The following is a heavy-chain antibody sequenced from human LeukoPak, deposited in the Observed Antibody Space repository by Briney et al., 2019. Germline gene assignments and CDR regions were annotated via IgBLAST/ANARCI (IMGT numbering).Heavy chain of an antibody. Sequence: ASVKVFCKASGYTFTSYDFNWVRQATGQRPEWMGWMSPNSGDTGYAQKFQDRVTMTRNTSISTAYMELSSLRSDDTAVYYCARGPPNWGYDYWGPGTLVTVSS. CDR2: MSPNSGDT. CDR1: GYTFTSYD. D-gene: IGHD7-27*01. J-gene: IGHJ4*02. CDR3: ARGPPNWGYDY. V-gene: IGHV1-8*01.